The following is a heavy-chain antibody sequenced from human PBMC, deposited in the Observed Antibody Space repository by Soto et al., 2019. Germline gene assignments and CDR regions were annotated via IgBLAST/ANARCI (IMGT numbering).Heavy chain of an antibody. J-gene: IGHJ4*02. CDR2: ISGSGGST. V-gene: IGHV3-23*01. D-gene: IGHD6-6*01. CDR1: GFTFSSYA. Sequence: PGGSLRLSCAASGFTFSSYAMSWVRQAPGKGLEWVSAISGSGGSTYYADSVKGRFTISRDNSKNTLYLQMNSLRAEDTAVYYCAKDKSIAARQQTYSPLDYWGQGPLVTVSS. CDR3: AKDKSIAARQQTYSPLDY.